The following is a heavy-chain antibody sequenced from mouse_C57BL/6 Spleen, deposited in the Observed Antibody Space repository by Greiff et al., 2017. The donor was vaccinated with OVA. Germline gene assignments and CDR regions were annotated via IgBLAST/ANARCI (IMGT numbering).Heavy chain of an antibody. CDR1: GYAFSSSW. Sequence: QVQLQQSGPELVKPGASVKISCKASGYAFSSSWMNWVKQRPGKGLEWIGRIYPGDGDTNYNGKFKGKATLTADKSSSTAYMQLSSLTSEDSAVYFCVYDGYYWFAYWGQGTLVTVSA. D-gene: IGHD2-3*01. J-gene: IGHJ3*01. V-gene: IGHV1-82*01. CDR2: IYPGDGDT. CDR3: VYDGYYWFAY.